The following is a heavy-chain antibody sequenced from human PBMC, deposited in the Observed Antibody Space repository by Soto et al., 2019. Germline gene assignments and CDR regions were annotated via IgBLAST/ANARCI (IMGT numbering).Heavy chain of an antibody. CDR2: MNHSGYS. CDR1: GGTFSRFY. Sequence: QVQLQQWGAGLLKPSETLSLTCDVYGGTFSRFYWSWIRQPPGQGLEWIGEMNHSGYSNYNPSLKSRAAISVDTSKNQVSLRVNSVTAADTAVYFCAGGHDGSSYSCFQYWGQGTLVTVSS. V-gene: IGHV4-34*01. J-gene: IGHJ1*01. D-gene: IGHD6-6*01. CDR3: AGGHDGSSYSCFQY.